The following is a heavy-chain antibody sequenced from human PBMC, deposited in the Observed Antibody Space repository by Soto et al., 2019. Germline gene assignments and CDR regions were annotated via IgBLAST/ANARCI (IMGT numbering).Heavy chain of an antibody. J-gene: IGHJ4*02. CDR2: ISGSGGST. D-gene: IGHD3-3*01. CDR3: AKDYAGYYDFWSGYYHLDY. Sequence: RGSLSLPCAVSGFNLNCYLLLWVGQAPGKEVAWVSAISGSGGSTYYADSVKGRFTISRDNSKNTLYLQMNSLRAEDTAVYYCAKDYAGYYDFWSGYYHLDYWGQGALVTVSS. V-gene: IGHV3-23*01. CDR1: GFNLNCYL.